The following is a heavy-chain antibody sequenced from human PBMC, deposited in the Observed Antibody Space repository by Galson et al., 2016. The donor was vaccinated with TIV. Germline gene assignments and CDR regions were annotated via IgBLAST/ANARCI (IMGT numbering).Heavy chain of an antibody. CDR3: ARRGVVITYWEANEKEEGGDY. V-gene: IGHV4-39*01. Sequence: SETLSLTRTISGGSISSDTLYWGWIRQPPGKQLEWVGTIYYSGTTYYNPSLKNRITMSVDTSKNQFSLRLRSVTAADTAIYYCARRGVVITYWEANEKEEGGDYWGQGTLVIVSS. CDR2: IYYSGTT. D-gene: IGHD3-3*01. J-gene: IGHJ4*02. CDR1: GGSISSDTLY.